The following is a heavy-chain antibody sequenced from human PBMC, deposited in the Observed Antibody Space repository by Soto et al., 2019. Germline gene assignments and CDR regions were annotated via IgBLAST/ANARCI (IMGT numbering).Heavy chain of an antibody. CDR2: ISGSGGST. V-gene: IGHV3-23*01. D-gene: IGHD6-25*01. CDR3: AKIVQGIAAGYLDY. J-gene: IGHJ4*02. CDR1: GFTFSSYA. Sequence: GGSLRLSCAASGFTFSSYAMSWVRQAPGKGLEWVSAISGSGGSTYYADSVKGRLTISRDNSKNTRYLQMNSLRAEDTAVYYCAKIVQGIAAGYLDYWDQGTLVTVSS.